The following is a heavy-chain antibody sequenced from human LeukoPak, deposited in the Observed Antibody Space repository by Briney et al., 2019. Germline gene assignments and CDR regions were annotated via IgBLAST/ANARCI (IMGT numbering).Heavy chain of an antibody. CDR3: SKDAYTGAFDI. CDR2: ISGGGDSA. V-gene: IGHV3-23*01. D-gene: IGHD3-16*01. Sequence: PGGSLRLSGAASGFTFKSYAVGGVRQAPGKGREWVSSISGGGDSAYYADSVKGRFTISRDNSKNTLYLQMNSLRAEDTAVYYCSKDAYTGAFDIWGQRTMVTVSS. CDR1: GFTFKSYA. J-gene: IGHJ3*02.